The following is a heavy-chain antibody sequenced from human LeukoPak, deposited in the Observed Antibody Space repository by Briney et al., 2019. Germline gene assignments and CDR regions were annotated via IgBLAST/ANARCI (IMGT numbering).Heavy chain of an antibody. CDR3: AKEGLKYCTNGVCYTGVDY. Sequence: GGSLRLSCAASGFTFSSYAVSWVRQAPGKGLEWVSAISGSGGSTYYADSVKGRFTISRDNSKNTLYLQMNSLRAEDTAVYYCAKEGLKYCTNGVCYTGVDYWGQGTLVTVSS. CDR2: ISGSGGST. CDR1: GFTFSSYA. V-gene: IGHV3-23*01. J-gene: IGHJ4*02. D-gene: IGHD2-8*01.